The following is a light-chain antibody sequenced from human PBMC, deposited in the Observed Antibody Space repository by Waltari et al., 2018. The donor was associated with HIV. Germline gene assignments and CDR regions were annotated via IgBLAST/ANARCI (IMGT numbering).Light chain of an antibody. V-gene: IGLV2-11*01. CDR2: NVS. CDR1: SSDVGAYNY. Sequence: QSALTQPRSVSESPGQSVTISCTGTSSDVGAYNYVSWYHQHPGRAPKFIIYNVSERPSGVPDRSSGSKSGNTASLTISGLQAEDEADYYCSSYAGTSNFVLFGGGTKLTVL. CDR3: SSYAGTSNFVL. J-gene: IGLJ2*01.